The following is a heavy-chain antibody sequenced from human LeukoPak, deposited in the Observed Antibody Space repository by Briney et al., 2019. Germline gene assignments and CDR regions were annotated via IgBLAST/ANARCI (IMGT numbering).Heavy chain of an antibody. CDR2: IKSKTDGGTT. Sequence: GGSLRLSCAASGFTFSNAWMSWVRPAPGKGLEWVGRIKSKTDGGTTDYAAPVKGRFTISRDDSKNTLYLQMNSLKTEDTAVYYCTTALRYFDWLFIFDYWGQGTLVTVSS. J-gene: IGHJ4*02. D-gene: IGHD3-9*01. V-gene: IGHV3-15*01. CDR1: GFTFSNAW. CDR3: TTALRYFDWLFIFDY.